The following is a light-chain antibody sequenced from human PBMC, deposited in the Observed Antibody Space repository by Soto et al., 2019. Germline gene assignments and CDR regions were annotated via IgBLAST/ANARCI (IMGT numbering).Light chain of an antibody. J-gene: IGLJ3*02. V-gene: IGLV6-57*04. Sequence: NFMLTQPHSVSESPGKTVTISCTRSSGSIASNYVQWYQQRPGSAPTTVIYEDNQRPSGVPDRFSGSIDSSSNSASLTISGLMTEDEADYYCQSYDSSNQGVFGGGTKVTVL. CDR2: EDN. CDR1: SGSIASNY. CDR3: QSYDSSNQGV.